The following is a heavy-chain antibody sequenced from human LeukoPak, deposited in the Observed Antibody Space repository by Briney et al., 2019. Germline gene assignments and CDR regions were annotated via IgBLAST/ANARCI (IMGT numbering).Heavy chain of an antibody. CDR3: AKDPGRYFDWLSYYYYGMDV. V-gene: IGHV3-23*01. CDR2: ISGSGGST. D-gene: IGHD3-9*01. J-gene: IGHJ6*02. Sequence: GGSLRLSCAASGFTFSSYAMSWVRQAPGKGLEWVSAISGSGGSTYYADSVKGRFTISRDNSKNTLYLQMNSLRAEDTAVYYCAKDPGRYFDWLSYYYYGMDVWGQGTTVTVSS. CDR1: GFTFSSYA.